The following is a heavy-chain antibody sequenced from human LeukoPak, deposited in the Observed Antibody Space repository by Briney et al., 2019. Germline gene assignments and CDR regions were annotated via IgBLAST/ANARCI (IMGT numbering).Heavy chain of an antibody. J-gene: IGHJ6*02. Sequence: GGSLRLSCAASGFTFSSYSMTWVRQAPGKGLEWVSSISSSSSYIYYADSVRGRFTISRDNAKNSLYLQMNSLRAEDTAVYYCARGGYSSSWYYGMDVWGQGTTVTVSS. CDR3: ARGGYSSSWYYGMDV. CDR2: ISSSSSYI. CDR1: GFTFSSYS. D-gene: IGHD6-13*01. V-gene: IGHV3-21*01.